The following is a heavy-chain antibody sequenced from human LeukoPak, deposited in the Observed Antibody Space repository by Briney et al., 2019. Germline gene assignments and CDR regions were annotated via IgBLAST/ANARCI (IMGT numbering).Heavy chain of an antibody. V-gene: IGHV1-2*06. Sequence: ASVKVSCKASGYTFTGYYMHWVRQAPGQGREWKGRINPNSGGTNYAQKFQGRVTMTRDTSISTAYMELSRLRSDDTAVYYCARDTDYDFWSNMDVWGKGTTVTVSS. CDR2: INPNSGGT. D-gene: IGHD3-3*01. CDR1: GYTFTGYY. J-gene: IGHJ6*03. CDR3: ARDTDYDFWSNMDV.